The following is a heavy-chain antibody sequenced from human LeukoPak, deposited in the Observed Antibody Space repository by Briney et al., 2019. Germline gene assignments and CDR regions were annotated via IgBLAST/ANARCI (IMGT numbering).Heavy chain of an antibody. D-gene: IGHD3-3*01. CDR1: GYTFTGYY. CDR3: ARGVTIFGVVIITGEYFDY. J-gene: IGHJ4*02. Sequence: ASVKVSCKASGYTFTGYYMHWVRQAPGQGLEWMGWINPNSGGTNYAQKFQGGVTMTRDTSISTAYMELSRLRSDDTAVYYCARGVTIFGVVIITGEYFDYWGQGTLVTVSS. V-gene: IGHV1-2*02. CDR2: INPNSGGT.